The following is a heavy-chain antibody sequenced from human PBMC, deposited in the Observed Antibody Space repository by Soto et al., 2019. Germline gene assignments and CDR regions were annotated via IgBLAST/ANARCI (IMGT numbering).Heavy chain of an antibody. CDR1: GGSFSGYY. V-gene: IGHV4-34*01. D-gene: IGHD5-18*01. CDR3: ARGGDTAMVGPFDY. CDR2: INHSGST. J-gene: IGHJ4*02. Sequence: ASETLSLTCAVYGGSFSGYYWSWIRQPPGKGLEWIGEINHSGSTNYNPSLKSRVTISVDTSKNQFSLKLSSVTAADTAVYYCARGGDTAMVGPFDYWGQGTLVTVSS.